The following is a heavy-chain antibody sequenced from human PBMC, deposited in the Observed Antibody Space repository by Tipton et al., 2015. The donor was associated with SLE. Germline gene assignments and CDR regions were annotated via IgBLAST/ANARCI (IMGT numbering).Heavy chain of an antibody. Sequence: TLSLTCAVSGGSIRSYYWSWIRQPPGQGLEWIGYVYYSEITSYNPSLKSRVTISVDTSKNQFSLKLRSVTATDTAVYYCARVLGDSWFDPWGQGTLVTVSS. CDR3: ARVLGDSWFDP. J-gene: IGHJ5*02. D-gene: IGHD4-17*01. CDR2: VYYSEIT. V-gene: IGHV4-59*01. CDR1: GGSIRSYY.